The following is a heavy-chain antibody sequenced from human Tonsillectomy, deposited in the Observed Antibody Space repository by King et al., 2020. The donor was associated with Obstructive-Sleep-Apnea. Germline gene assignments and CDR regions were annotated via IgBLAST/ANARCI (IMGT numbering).Heavy chain of an antibody. CDR2: ISYDGSDK. J-gene: IGHJ4*02. CDR3: AKDRPIVGHEGIFDY. CDR1: GFTFSIYG. D-gene: IGHD1-26*01. V-gene: IGHV3-30*18. Sequence: VQLVESGGGVVQPGRSLRLSCAASGFTFSIYGMHWVRQAPGKGLEWVAVISYDGSDKYYADSVKGRFTISRDNSKNTLYLQMNSLRAEDTAVYYCAKDRPIVGHEGIFDYWGQGTLVTVSS.